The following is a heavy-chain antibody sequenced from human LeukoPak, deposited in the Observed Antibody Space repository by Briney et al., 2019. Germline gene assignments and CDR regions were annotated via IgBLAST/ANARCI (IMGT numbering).Heavy chain of an antibody. D-gene: IGHD6-6*01. CDR1: GFTFSDYY. Sequence: PGGSLRLSCAASGFTFSDYYMSWIRQAPGKGLEWVSYISSSSSYTNYADSVKGRFTISRDNAKNSLYLQMNSLRAEDTAVYYCARRTSAARNFDYWGQGTLVTVSS. V-gene: IGHV3-11*03. CDR2: ISSSSSYT. CDR3: ARRTSAARNFDY. J-gene: IGHJ4*02.